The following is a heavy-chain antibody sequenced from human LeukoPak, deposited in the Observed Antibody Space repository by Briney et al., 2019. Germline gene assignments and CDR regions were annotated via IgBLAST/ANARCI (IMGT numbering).Heavy chain of an antibody. Sequence: SETLSLTCTVSGGSISSSSYYWGWIRQPPGKGLEWIGSIYYSGSTYYNPSLKSRVTMSVDTSKNQFSLKLSSVTAADTAVYYCARVGRSSWLRVYYYYYMDVWGKGTTVTVSS. CDR2: IYYSGST. D-gene: IGHD6-13*01. CDR3: ARVGRSSWLRVYYYYYMDV. J-gene: IGHJ6*03. CDR1: GGSISSSSYY. V-gene: IGHV4-39*07.